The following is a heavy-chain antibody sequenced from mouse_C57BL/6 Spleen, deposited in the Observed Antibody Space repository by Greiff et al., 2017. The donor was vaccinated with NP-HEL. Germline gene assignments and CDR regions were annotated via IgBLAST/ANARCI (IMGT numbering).Heavy chain of an antibody. CDR2: IDPETGGT. Sequence: QVQLQQSGAELVRPGASVTLSCKASGYTFTDYEMHWVKQTPVHGLEWIGAIDPETGGTAYNQKFKGKAILTADKSSSTAYMELRSLTSEDSAVYYCTRAGDCSGLDFDYWGQGTTLTVSS. D-gene: IGHD3-2*02. CDR1: GYTFTDYE. V-gene: IGHV1-15*01. CDR3: TRAGDCSGLDFDY. J-gene: IGHJ2*01.